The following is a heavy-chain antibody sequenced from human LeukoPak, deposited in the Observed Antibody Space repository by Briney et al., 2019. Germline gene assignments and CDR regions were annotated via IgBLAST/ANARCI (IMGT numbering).Heavy chain of an antibody. CDR3: AREFSGYQPPYYFDY. J-gene: IGHJ4*02. CDR2: ISYDGSNK. V-gene: IGHV3-30-3*01. D-gene: IGHD2-2*01. Sequence: GGSLRLSCAASGFTFSSYAMHWVRQAPGKGLEWVAVISYDGSNKYYADSVKGRFTISRDNAKNSLYLQMNSLRAEDTAVYYCAREFSGYQPPYYFDYWGQGTLVTVSS. CDR1: GFTFSSYA.